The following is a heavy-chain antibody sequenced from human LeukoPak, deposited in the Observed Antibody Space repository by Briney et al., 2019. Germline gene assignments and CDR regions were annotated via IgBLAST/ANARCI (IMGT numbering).Heavy chain of an antibody. CDR2: ISGSGGST. V-gene: IGHV3-23*01. CDR1: GFTFSSYA. J-gene: IGHJ5*02. Sequence: GRSLRLSCAASGFTFSSYAMSWVRQAPGKGLEWVSAISGSGGSTYYADSVKGRFTISRDNSKNTLYLQMNSLRAEDTAVYYCAKDSYYDFWSGYPTNWFDPWGQGTLVTVSS. CDR3: AKDSYYDFWSGYPTNWFDP. D-gene: IGHD3-3*01.